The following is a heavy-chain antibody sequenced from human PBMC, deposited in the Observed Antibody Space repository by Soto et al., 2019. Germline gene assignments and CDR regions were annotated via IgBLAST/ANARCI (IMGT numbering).Heavy chain of an antibody. CDR3: ARGRTVRNYADDSSDYFYFFDY. D-gene: IGHD3-22*01. CDR2: IFHDGNT. V-gene: IGHV4-4*02. CDR1: GASIGSGGW. J-gene: IGHJ4*02. Sequence: SETLSLTCAVSGASIGSGGWWSWVRQPPGKGLEWIAEIFHDGNTNYSPSLKSRVTISVDKSQNQFSLKLTSANAADTAVYYCARGRTVRNYADDSSDYFYFFDYWGQGTQVTVSS.